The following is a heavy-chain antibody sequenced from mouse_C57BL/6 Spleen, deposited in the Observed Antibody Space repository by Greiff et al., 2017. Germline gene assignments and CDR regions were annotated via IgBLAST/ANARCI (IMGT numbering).Heavy chain of an antibody. CDR1: GYTFTSYW. J-gene: IGHJ2*01. CDR3: AVEVDDGDPGYY. D-gene: IGHD2-13*01. V-gene: IGHV1-74*01. CDR2: IHPSDSDT. Sequence: VQLQQPGAELVKPGASVKVSCKASGYTFTSYWMHWVKQRPGQGLEWIGRIHPSDSDTNYNQKFKGKDTLTVDKSSSTAYMQLSSLTSEDSAVDDCAVEVDDGDPGYYWGQGTTLTVSS.